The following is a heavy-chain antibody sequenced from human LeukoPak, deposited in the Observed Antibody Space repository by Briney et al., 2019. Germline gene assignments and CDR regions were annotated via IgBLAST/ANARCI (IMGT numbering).Heavy chain of an antibody. CDR2: IYYSEIT. CDR1: GGSISSSSYY. J-gene: IGHJ5*02. CDR3: ARQSVVAANHRLSWFDP. D-gene: IGHD2-15*01. V-gene: IGHV4-39*01. Sequence: SETLSLTCTVSGGSISSSSYYWGWIRQPPGKGLEWIGSIYYSEITYYNPSPKSRVTISVDTSKNQFSLKLSSVTAADTAVYYCARQSVVAANHRLSWFDPWGQGTLVTVSS.